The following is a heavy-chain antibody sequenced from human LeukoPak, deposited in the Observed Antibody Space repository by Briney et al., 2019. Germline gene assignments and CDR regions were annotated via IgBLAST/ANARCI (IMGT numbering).Heavy chain of an antibody. CDR3: AREEEYYDSSGYYPNYFDY. CDR1: GGSISSSSYY. CDR2: IYYSGST. Sequence: SETLSLTCTVSGGSISSSSYYWGWIRQPTGKGLEWIGSIYYSGSTYYNPSLKSRVTISVDTSKNQFSLKLSSVTAADTAVYYCAREEEYYDSSGYYPNYFDYWGQGTLVTVSS. D-gene: IGHD3-22*01. V-gene: IGHV4-39*07. J-gene: IGHJ4*02.